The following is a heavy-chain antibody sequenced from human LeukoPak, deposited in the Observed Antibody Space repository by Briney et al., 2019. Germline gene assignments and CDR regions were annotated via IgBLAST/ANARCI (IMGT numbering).Heavy chain of an antibody. CDR3: ARTRSSSWYVPYYFDY. CDR1: GYTFTSYG. D-gene: IGHD6-13*01. V-gene: IGHV1-18*01. Sequence: ASVKVSCKASGYTFTSYGISWMRQAPGQGLEWMGWISAYNGNTNYAQKLQGRVTMTTDTSTSTAYMELRSLRSDDTAVYYCARTRSSSWYVPYYFDYWGQGTLVTVSS. J-gene: IGHJ4*02. CDR2: ISAYNGNT.